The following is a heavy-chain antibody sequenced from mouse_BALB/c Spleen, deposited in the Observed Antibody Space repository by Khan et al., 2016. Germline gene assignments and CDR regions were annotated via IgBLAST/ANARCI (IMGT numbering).Heavy chain of an antibody. Sequence: EVELVESGGGLVQPGGSLKLSCAASGFDFSRYWMSWVRQAPGKGLEWIGEINPDSSTINYTPSLKDKFIIPRDNAKNTLYLQMSKVRSEDTALYFCARLHYYGYMNYWGQGTTLTVSS. D-gene: IGHD1-2*01. J-gene: IGHJ2*01. CDR2: INPDSSTI. CDR1: GFDFSRYW. CDR3: ARLHYYGYMNY. V-gene: IGHV4-1*02.